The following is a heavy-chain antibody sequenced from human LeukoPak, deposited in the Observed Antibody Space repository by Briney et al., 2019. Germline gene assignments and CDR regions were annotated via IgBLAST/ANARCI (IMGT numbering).Heavy chain of an antibody. CDR1: GYTFTSYY. J-gene: IGHJ4*02. Sequence: ASVKVSCKASGYTFTSYYMHWVRQAPGQGLEWMGIINPSGGSTSYAQKFQGRVTMTRDTSTSTVYMELSSLRSEDTAVYYCASGYYDYVWGSYPLDYWGQGTLVTVSS. D-gene: IGHD3-16*02. V-gene: IGHV1-46*01. CDR3: ASGYYDYVWGSYPLDY. CDR2: INPSGGST.